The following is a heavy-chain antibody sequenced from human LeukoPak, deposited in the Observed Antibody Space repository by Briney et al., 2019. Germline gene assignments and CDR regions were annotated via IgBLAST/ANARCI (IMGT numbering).Heavy chain of an antibody. CDR1: GYTFTSYD. Sequence: ASVTVSCTASGYTFTSYDINWVRQATGQGLEWMGWMNPNSGNTGYAQKFQGRVTMTRNTSISTAYMELSSLRAEDTAVYYCARDITETLYYYYYGMDVWGQGTTVTVSS. CDR2: MNPNSGNT. V-gene: IGHV1-8*01. D-gene: IGHD3-10*01. J-gene: IGHJ6*02. CDR3: ARDITETLYYYYYGMDV.